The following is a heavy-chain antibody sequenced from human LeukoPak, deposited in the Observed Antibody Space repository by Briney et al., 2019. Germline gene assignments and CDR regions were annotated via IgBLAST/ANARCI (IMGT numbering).Heavy chain of an antibody. J-gene: IGHJ5*02. CDR1: GFTFSDHY. CDR2: TRNKANSYTT. V-gene: IGHV3-72*01. D-gene: IGHD3-10*01. Sequence: GGSLRLSCAASGFTFSDHYMDWVRQAPGKGLEWAGRTRNKANSYTTEYAASVKGRLTISRDDSKNSLYLQMNSLKTEDTAVYYCASLYGSGKRWVDPWGQGTLVTVSS. CDR3: ASLYGSGKRWVDP.